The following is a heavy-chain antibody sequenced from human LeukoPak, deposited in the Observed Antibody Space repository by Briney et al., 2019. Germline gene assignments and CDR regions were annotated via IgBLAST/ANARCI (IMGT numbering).Heavy chain of an antibody. D-gene: IGHD3-10*02. CDR3: ARLFGELSGPDYYYYYGMDV. Sequence: GASVKVSCKASGHTFSSSEDINWVRQAPGQGLEWMGGIIPIFGTANYAQKFQGRVTITADKSTSTAYMELSSLRSEDTAVYYCARLFGELSGPDYYYYYGMDVWGKGTTVTVSS. CDR1: GHTFSSSED. J-gene: IGHJ6*04. CDR2: IIPIFGTA. V-gene: IGHV1-69*06.